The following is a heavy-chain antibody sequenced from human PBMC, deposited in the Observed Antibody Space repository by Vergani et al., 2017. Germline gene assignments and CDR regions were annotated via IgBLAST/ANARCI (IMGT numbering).Heavy chain of an antibody. CDR3: ARDQEGSSSWYGVGYYGMDV. J-gene: IGHJ6*02. Sequence: EVQLLESGGGLVQPGGSLRLSCAASGFTFSSYAMSWVRQAPGKGLEWVSVIYSGGSTYYADSVKGRFTISRDNSKNTRYLQMNSLRAEDTAVYYCARDQEGSSSWYGVGYYGMDVWGQGTTVTVSS. CDR1: GFTFSSYA. CDR2: IYSGGST. V-gene: IGHV3-23*03. D-gene: IGHD6-13*01.